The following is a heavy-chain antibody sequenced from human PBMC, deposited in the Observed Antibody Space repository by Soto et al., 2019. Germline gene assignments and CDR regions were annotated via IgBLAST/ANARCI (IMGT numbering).Heavy chain of an antibody. CDR1: GYSFTIYC. Sequence: GESLKISCKGSGYSFTIYCIGWVLQMPGKGLEWMGIIYPGDSDTRYSPSFQGQVTISADKSISTAYLQWSSLKASDTAMYYCARHTNLNSTRWFDPWGQGTLVTVSS. V-gene: IGHV5-51*01. J-gene: IGHJ5*02. CDR3: ARHTNLNSTRWFDP. CDR2: IYPGDSDT. D-gene: IGHD2-2*01.